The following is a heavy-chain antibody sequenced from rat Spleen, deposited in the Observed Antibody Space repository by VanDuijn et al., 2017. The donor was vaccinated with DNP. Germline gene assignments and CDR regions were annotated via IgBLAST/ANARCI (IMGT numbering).Heavy chain of an antibody. CDR3: ARHMDTGPYYAMDV. CDR2: IVYDGSGA. Sequence: EVQLVESGGGLVQPGRSLKLSCVVSGLTFSDYSMAWVRQAPKRGLEWVATIVYDGSGAYYGDSVTGRFTISRDNAKNTLYLQVDSLRSDDTATYYCARHMDTGPYYAMDVWGQGISVTVSS. CDR1: GLTFSDYS. V-gene: IGHV5-7*01. D-gene: IGHD4-1*01. J-gene: IGHJ4*01.